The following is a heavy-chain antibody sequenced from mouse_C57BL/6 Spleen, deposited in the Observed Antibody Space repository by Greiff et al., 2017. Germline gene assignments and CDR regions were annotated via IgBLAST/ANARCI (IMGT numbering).Heavy chain of an antibody. Sequence: QVQLQQPGAELVKPGASVKLSCKASGYTFTSYWMHWVKQRPGQGLEWIGMIHPNSGSTNYNEKFKSKATLTVDKSSSTAYMQLSSLTSEDSAVXYGARSNWDRWYFDYWGQGTTLTGSS. J-gene: IGHJ2*01. D-gene: IGHD4-1*01. CDR3: ARSNWDRWYFDY. CDR1: GYTFTSYW. CDR2: IHPNSGST. V-gene: IGHV1-64*01.